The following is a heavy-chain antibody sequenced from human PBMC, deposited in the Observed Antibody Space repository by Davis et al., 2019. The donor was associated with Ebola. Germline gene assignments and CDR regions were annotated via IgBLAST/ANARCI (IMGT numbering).Heavy chain of an antibody. Sequence: GGSLRLSCAASGFTFTSYGMHWVRQAPGKGLEWVAVVSFDGINQYYADSVRGRFTISRDNSKNTLYLQMNSLRAEDTAVYYCAKGTTPDPWGQGTLVTVSS. D-gene: IGHD4-11*01. CDR1: GFTFTSYG. CDR3: AKGTTPDP. V-gene: IGHV3-30*18. CDR2: VSFDGINQ. J-gene: IGHJ5*02.